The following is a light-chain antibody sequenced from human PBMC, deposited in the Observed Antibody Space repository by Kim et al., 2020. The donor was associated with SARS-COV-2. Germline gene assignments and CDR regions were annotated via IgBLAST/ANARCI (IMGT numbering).Light chain of an antibody. J-gene: IGKJ1*01. V-gene: IGKV2-28*01. CDR3: MQALQTPPT. Sequence: PASISCRSSQSLLHSNGYNYLDWYLQKPGQSPHLLIYLGSNRASGVPDRFSGSGSGTDFTLKISRVEAEDVGVYYCMQALQTPPTFGQGTKVDIK. CDR1: QSLLHSNGYNY. CDR2: LGS.